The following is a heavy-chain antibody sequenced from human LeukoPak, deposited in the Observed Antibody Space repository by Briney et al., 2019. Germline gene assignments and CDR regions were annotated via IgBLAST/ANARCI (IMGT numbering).Heavy chain of an antibody. CDR3: AKDRVAFREYGDYGEFGY. V-gene: IGHV3-23*01. Sequence: GGSLRLSCAASGFAFSSYAMSWVRQAPGKGLEWVSSISGSGVSTYYADSVKGRFTISRDNSKNTLYLQMNSLRAEDTAVYYCAKDRVAFREYGDYGEFGYWGQGTLVTVSS. D-gene: IGHD4-17*01. CDR2: ISGSGVST. J-gene: IGHJ4*02. CDR1: GFAFSSYA.